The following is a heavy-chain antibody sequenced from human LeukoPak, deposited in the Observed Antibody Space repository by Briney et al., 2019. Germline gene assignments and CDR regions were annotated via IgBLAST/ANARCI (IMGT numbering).Heavy chain of an antibody. CDR3: AKDRGYSGYDSNFDY. D-gene: IGHD5-12*01. J-gene: IGHJ4*02. Sequence: GGSLRLSCAASGFTFSSYAMSWVRQAPGKGLEWVSAISGSGGSTYYADSVKGRFTISRDNSKNTLYLQMNSLRAKDTAVYYCAKDRGYSGYDSNFDYWGQGTLVTVSS. V-gene: IGHV3-23*01. CDR2: ISGSGGST. CDR1: GFTFSSYA.